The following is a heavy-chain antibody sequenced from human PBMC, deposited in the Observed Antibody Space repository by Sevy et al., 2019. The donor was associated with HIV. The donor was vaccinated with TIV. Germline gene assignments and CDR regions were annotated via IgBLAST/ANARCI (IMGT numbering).Heavy chain of an antibody. CDR2: IKSKTDGGTT. CDR1: GFTFSNAW. CDR3: TTYYYDSSGYYYGSAFDI. J-gene: IGHJ3*02. D-gene: IGHD3-22*01. Sequence: GGSLRLSCAASGFTFSNAWMSWVRQAPGKGLEWVGRIKSKTDGGTTDYAAPVKGRFTISRDDSKNTLYLQMNSLKTEDTAVYYFTTYYYDSSGYYYGSAFDIWGPGTMVTVSS. V-gene: IGHV3-15*01.